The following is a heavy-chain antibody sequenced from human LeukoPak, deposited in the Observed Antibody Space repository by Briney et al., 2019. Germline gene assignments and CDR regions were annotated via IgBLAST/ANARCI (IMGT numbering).Heavy chain of an antibody. D-gene: IGHD3-16*01. CDR2: IYYSGST. CDR1: GGSISSGDYY. Sequence: PSETLSLTCTVPGGSISSGDYYWSWIRQPPGKGLEWIGYIYYSGSTYYNPSLKSRVTISVDTSKNQFSLKLSSVTAADTAVYYCARIYERPDNWFDPWGQGTLVTVSS. CDR3: ARIYERPDNWFDP. J-gene: IGHJ5*02. V-gene: IGHV4-30-4*08.